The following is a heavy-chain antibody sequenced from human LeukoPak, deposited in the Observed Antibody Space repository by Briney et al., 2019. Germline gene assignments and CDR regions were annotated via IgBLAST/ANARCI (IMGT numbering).Heavy chain of an antibody. CDR2: INPSGGGT. CDR1: GYTFTSYY. J-gene: IGHJ5*02. V-gene: IGHV1-46*01. CDR3: ARDVSSTSSFPKNWFDP. D-gene: IGHD2-2*01. Sequence: ASVKVSCKASGYTFTSYYMHWVRQAPGQGLEWMGIINPSGGGTSYAQKFQGRVTMTRDTSTSTVYMELSSLRSEDTAVYYCARDVSSTSSFPKNWFDPWAREPWSPSPQ.